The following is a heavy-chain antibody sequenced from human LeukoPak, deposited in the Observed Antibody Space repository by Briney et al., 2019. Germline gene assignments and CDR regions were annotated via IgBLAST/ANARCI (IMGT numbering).Heavy chain of an antibody. V-gene: IGHV5-51*01. J-gene: IGHJ5*02. CDR1: GYSFTSYW. CDR2: IYPGDSDT. Sequence: GESLKISCKGSGYSFTSYWIGWGRQMPGKGLDWMGIIYPGDSDTRYSPSFQGQVTISADKSISTAYLQWSSLRASDHVMLYCARRVPTVGGTPWGQGTLVTVSS. D-gene: IGHD3-3*01. CDR3: ARRVPTVGGTP.